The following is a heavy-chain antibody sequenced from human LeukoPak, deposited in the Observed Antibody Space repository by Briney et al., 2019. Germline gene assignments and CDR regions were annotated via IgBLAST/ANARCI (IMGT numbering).Heavy chain of an antibody. J-gene: IGHJ4*02. CDR2: IYYSGST. CDR1: GGSISSSSYY. D-gene: IGHD6-19*01. CDR3: ARAGGDSSGWARDY. Sequence: PSETLSLTCTVSGGSISSSSYYWGWIRQPPGKGLEWIGSIYYSGSTYYNPSLKSRVTISVDTSKNQFSLKLSSVTAADTAVYYCARAGGDSSGWARDYWGQGTLVTVSS. V-gene: IGHV4-39*01.